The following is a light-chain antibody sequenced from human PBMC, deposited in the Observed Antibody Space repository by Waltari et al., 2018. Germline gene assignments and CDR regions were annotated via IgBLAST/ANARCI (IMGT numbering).Light chain of an antibody. CDR1: QGISSA. CDR3: QQFNSYPRT. J-gene: IGKJ3*01. V-gene: IGKV1-13*02. Sequence: AIQLTQSPSSLSASVGDRVTITCRASQGISSAFAWDQQKPGKAPKLLIYDASSLESGVPSRFSGSGSGTDFTLTISSLQPEDVATYYCQQFNSYPRTFGPGTKVDIK. CDR2: DAS.